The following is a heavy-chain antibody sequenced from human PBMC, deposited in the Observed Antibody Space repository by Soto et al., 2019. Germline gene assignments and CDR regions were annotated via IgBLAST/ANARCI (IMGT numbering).Heavy chain of an antibody. CDR1: GGSFSGYI. D-gene: IGHD5-12*01. J-gene: IGHJ4*02. Sequence: SETLSLTCAVYGGSFSGYICTWIRQTPGKGLEWIGQINYSGSANYNPSLKSRVTISVDTSKNQFSLKLSSVTAADTAVYYCAAGGGLPRYYWGQGTLVTVSS. V-gene: IGHV4-34*09. CDR2: INYSGSA. CDR3: AAGGGLPRYY.